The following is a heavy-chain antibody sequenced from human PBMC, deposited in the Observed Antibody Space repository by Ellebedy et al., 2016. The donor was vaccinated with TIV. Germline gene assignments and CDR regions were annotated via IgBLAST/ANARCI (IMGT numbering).Heavy chain of an antibody. CDR2: ITDSGGNT. CDR1: GLTFSSHA. J-gene: IGHJ4*02. Sequence: GESLKISCAASGLTFSSHAMSWVRQAPGKGLEWVSSITDSGGNTYYADSVKGRFTISRDNSKNTLYLQMNILRAEDTAVYYCAKWSQGVDYDYWGQGTLVTVSS. V-gene: IGHV3-23*01. D-gene: IGHD3-10*01. CDR3: AKWSQGVDYDY.